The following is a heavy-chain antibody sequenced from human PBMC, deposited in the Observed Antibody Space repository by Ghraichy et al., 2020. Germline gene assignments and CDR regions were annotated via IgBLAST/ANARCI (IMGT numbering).Heavy chain of an antibody. CDR3: ARDRSPRSRITMIVANRYYFDY. CDR1: GFTFSSYS. CDR2: ISSSSSYI. Sequence: GESLNISCAASGFTFSSYSMNWVRQAPGKGLEWVSSISSSSSYIYYADSVKGRFTISRDNAKNSLYLQMNSLRAEDTAVYYCARDRSPRSRITMIVANRYYFDYWGQGTLVTVPS. J-gene: IGHJ4*02. V-gene: IGHV3-21*01. D-gene: IGHD3-22*01.